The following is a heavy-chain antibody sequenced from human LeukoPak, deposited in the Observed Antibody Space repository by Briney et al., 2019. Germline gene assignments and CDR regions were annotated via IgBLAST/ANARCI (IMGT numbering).Heavy chain of an antibody. D-gene: IGHD3/OR15-3a*01. Sequence: GASVKVSCKASGYTFTSYDVNWVRQATGQGLEWLGWMNPNSGNTGYAQNFQGRVTMTMNTSITTAYMELSSLRSEDTAVYYCARALSWTTESYYYMDVWAKGPRSPSP. CDR2: MNPNSGNT. CDR3: ARALSWTTESYYYMDV. V-gene: IGHV1-8*01. J-gene: IGHJ6*03. CDR1: GYTFTSYD.